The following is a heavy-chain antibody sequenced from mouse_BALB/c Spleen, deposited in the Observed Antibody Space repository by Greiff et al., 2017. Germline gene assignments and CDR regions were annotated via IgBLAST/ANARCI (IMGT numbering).Heavy chain of an antibody. V-gene: IGHV1-69*02. J-gene: IGHJ2*01. CDR1: GYTFTSYW. CDR3: ARSDSSGHHTY. D-gene: IGHD3-2*01. Sequence: VQLQHPGAELVKPGAPVKLSCKASGYTFTSYWMNWVKQRPGRGLEWIGRIDPSDSETHYNQKFKDKATLTVDKSSSTAYIQLSSLTSEDSAVYYCARSDSSGHHTYWGQGTTLTVSS. CDR2: IDPSDSET.